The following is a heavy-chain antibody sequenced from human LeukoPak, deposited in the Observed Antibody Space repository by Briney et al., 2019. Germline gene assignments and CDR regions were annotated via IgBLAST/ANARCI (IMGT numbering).Heavy chain of an antibody. CDR3: ARVDYGGNSGPYFDY. CDR1: GFTFSSYA. Sequence: PGGSLRLSCAASGFTFSSYAMHWVRQAPGKGLEWVAVISYDGSNKYYADSVKGRFTISRDNSKNTLYLQMNSLRAEDTAVYYCARVDYGGNSGPYFDYWGQGTLVTVSS. V-gene: IGHV3-30-3*01. CDR2: ISYDGSNK. D-gene: IGHD4-23*01. J-gene: IGHJ4*02.